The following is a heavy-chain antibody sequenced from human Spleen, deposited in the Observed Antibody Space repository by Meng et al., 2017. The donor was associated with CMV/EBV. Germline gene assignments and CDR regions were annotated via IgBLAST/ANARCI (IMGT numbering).Heavy chain of an antibody. Sequence: GESLKISCAASGFPFSSYGMHWVRQVPGKGLEWVAFIEYDGSKKYYVDSGKGRITISRDNSKNSLYLQMNSLRAEDTAVYYCASSFSDYYFDYWGQGTLVTVSS. V-gene: IGHV3-30*02. CDR2: IEYDGSKK. CDR1: GFPFSSYG. CDR3: ASSFSDYYFDY. J-gene: IGHJ4*02.